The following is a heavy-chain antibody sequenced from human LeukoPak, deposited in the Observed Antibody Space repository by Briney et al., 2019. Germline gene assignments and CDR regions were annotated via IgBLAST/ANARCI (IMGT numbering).Heavy chain of an antibody. CDR1: GFTFSNYW. J-gene: IGHJ4*02. V-gene: IGHV3-9*01. CDR2: ISWNSGSI. Sequence: GGSLRLSCAASGFTFSNYWMHWVRQAPGKGLEWVSGISWNSGSIGYADSVKGRFTISRDNAKNSLYLQMNSLRAEDTALYYCAKENAAGYFDYWGQGTLVTVSS. D-gene: IGHD6-25*01. CDR3: AKENAAGYFDY.